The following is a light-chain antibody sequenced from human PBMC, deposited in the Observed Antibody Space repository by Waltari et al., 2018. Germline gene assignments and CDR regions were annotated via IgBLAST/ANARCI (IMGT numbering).Light chain of an antibody. J-gene: IGLJ2*01. CDR2: EVS. CDR1: SNDVGGYNY. V-gene: IGLV2-14*01. Sequence: QSALTQPASVSGSPGQSITISCTGTSNDVGGYNYVSWYQQQPGKAPKLMIYEVSNRPSGGSNPFPGSRSGNSAALTIAGLQAEDEADYYCSSYTSSSTRHVVFGGGTKLTVL. CDR3: SSYTSSSTRHVV.